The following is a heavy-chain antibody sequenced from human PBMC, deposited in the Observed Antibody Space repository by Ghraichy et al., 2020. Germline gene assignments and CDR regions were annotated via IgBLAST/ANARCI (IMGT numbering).Heavy chain of an antibody. CDR3: AKTRGVWSGFQYYFDS. D-gene: IGHD3-3*01. J-gene: IGHJ4*02. V-gene: IGHV4-4*02. CDR1: GGSISSSNW. CDR2: IYHSGST. Sequence: SETLSLTCAVSGGSISSSNWWSWVRQPPGKGLEWIGEIYHSGSTNYYPSLKSRVTISVDKSKNQFSLKLTSVTAADTAVYYCAKTRGVWSGFQYYFDSWGQGTRVSVSS.